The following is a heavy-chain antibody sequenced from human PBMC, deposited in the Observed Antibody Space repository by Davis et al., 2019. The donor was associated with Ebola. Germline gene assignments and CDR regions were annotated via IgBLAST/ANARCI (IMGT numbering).Heavy chain of an antibody. D-gene: IGHD6-6*01. Sequence: GESLKISCAASTFTFSNYWMSWVRQAPGKGLEWVSSISSSSSYIYYADSVKGRFTISRDNAKNSLYLQMNSLRAEDTAVYYCARGAARPTDYWGQGTLVTVSS. CDR1: TFTFSNYW. CDR3: ARGAARPTDY. J-gene: IGHJ4*02. V-gene: IGHV3-21*01. CDR2: ISSSSSYI.